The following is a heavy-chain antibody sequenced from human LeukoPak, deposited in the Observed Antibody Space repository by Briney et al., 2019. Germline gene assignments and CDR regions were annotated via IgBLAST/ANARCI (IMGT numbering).Heavy chain of an antibody. CDR1: GGTXSSYA. J-gene: IGHJ3*02. D-gene: IGHD5-12*01. V-gene: IGHV1-69*04. Sequence: GASVKVSCKASGGTXSSYAISWVRQAPGQGLEWMGRIIPILGIANYAQKFQGRVTITADKSTSTAYMELSSLRSEDTAVYYCARLLSNIVATTDAFDIWGQGTMVTVSS. CDR2: IIPILGIA. CDR3: ARLLSNIVATTDAFDI.